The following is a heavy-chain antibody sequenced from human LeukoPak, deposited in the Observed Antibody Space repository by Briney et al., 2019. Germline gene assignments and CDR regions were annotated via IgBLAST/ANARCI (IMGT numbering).Heavy chain of an antibody. V-gene: IGHV3-7*01. CDR3: AKGIDYGGNTYYFDY. D-gene: IGHD4-23*01. Sequence: GGSLRLSCPASEFTFSTYWMSWVRQAPGKGLEWVAKIKQDGSEKYYVDSVKGRFTISRDNAKNSLYLQMNSLRAEDTAVYYCAKGIDYGGNTYYFDYWGQGTLVTVSS. CDR1: EFTFSTYW. CDR2: IKQDGSEK. J-gene: IGHJ4*02.